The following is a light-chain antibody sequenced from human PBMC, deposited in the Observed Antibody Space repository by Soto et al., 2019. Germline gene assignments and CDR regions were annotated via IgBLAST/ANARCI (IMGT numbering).Light chain of an antibody. CDR3: LLAYSGARI. J-gene: IGLJ2*01. CDR2: NTS. Sequence: QAVVTQEPSLTVSPGGTVTLTCVSSTGSVTSSHFPYWIQQKPGQAPRTMICNTSNKQSWTPARFSGSLLGGKAALTLSGAQPEDEAEYYCLLAYSGARIFGGGTKLTVL. V-gene: IGLV7-46*01. CDR1: TGSVTSSHF.